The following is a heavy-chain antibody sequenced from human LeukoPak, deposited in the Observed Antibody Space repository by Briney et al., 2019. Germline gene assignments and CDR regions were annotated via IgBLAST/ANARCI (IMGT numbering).Heavy chain of an antibody. CDR3: AKGRRVSGPFDY. CDR1: GFTFSSYA. V-gene: IGHV3-23*01. J-gene: IGHJ4*02. CDR2: ISGSGGST. Sequence: PGRSLRLSCAASGFTFSSYAMSWVRQAPGKGLEWVSAISGSGGSTYYADSVKGRFTISRDNAKNTLYLQMNSLRAEDTAVYYCAKGRRVSGPFDYWGQGTLVTVSS.